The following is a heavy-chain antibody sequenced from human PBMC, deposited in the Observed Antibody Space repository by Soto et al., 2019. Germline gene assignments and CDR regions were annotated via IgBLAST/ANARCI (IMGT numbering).Heavy chain of an antibody. Sequence: GGSLRLSCAASGFTFSSYAMSWVRQAPGKGLEWVSAISGSGGSTYYADSVKGRFTISRDNSKNTLYLQMNSLRAEDTAVYYCAKEGVVRGVIILVGYYFDYWGQGTLVTVSS. D-gene: IGHD3-10*01. CDR2: ISGSGGST. J-gene: IGHJ4*02. V-gene: IGHV3-23*01. CDR1: GFTFSSYA. CDR3: AKEGVVRGVIILVGYYFDY.